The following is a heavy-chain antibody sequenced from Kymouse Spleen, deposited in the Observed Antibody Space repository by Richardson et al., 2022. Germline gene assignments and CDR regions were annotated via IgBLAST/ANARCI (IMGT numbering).Heavy chain of an antibody. V-gene: IGHV4-34*01. D-gene: IGHD5-18,IGHD5-18*01. J-gene: IGHJ4*02. CDR1: GGSFSGYY. CDR3: ARGSWIQLWLDY. CDR2: INHSGST. Sequence: QVQLQQWGAGLLKPSETLSLTCAVYGGSFSGYYWSWIRQPPGKGLEWIGEINHSGSTNYNPSLKSRVTISVDTSKNQFSLKLSSVTAADTAVYYCARGSWIQLWLDYWGQGTLVTVSS.